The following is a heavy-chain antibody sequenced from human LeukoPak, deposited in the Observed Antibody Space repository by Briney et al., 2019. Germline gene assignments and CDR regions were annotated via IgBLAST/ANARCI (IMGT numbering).Heavy chain of an antibody. J-gene: IGHJ5*02. Sequence: SETLSLTCAVSGYSISSGYYWGWIRQPPGKGLEWIGSIYHSGSTYYNPSLKSRVTISVDTSKNQFSLKLSSVTAADTAVYYCARHVIVVVPAAIGPWGQGTLATVSS. CDR2: IYHSGST. CDR3: ARHVIVVVPAAIGP. D-gene: IGHD2-2*01. V-gene: IGHV4-38-2*01. CDR1: GYSISSGYY.